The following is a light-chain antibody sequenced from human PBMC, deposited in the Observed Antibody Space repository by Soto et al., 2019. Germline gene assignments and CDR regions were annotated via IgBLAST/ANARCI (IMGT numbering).Light chain of an antibody. CDR1: QSVSSSY. CDR3: QQYVSYGTT. J-gene: IGKJ2*01. Sequence: EIVLTQSPGTLSLSPGDRATLSCRASQSVSSSYLAWYQQKPGQAPSLLIYGASSRATGIPDRFRGSGSGTDFTLTIRRLEPEDFAVYSCQQYVSYGTTFGKGTKLDIK. V-gene: IGKV3-20*01. CDR2: GAS.